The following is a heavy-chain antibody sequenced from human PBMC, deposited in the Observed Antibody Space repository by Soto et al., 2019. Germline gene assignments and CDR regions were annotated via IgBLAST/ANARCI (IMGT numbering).Heavy chain of an antibody. D-gene: IGHD3-3*01. V-gene: IGHV3-64*01. CDR1: GFTFSSYA. J-gene: IGHJ6*03. Sequence: GGSLRLSCAASGFTFSSYAMHWVRQAPGKGLEYVSAISSNGGSTYYANSVKGRFTISRDNSKNTLYLQMGSLRAEDMAVYYCARDRDAPYDFWSGYGVHYYYYMDVWGKGTTVTVSS. CDR3: ARDRDAPYDFWSGYGVHYYYYMDV. CDR2: ISSNGGST.